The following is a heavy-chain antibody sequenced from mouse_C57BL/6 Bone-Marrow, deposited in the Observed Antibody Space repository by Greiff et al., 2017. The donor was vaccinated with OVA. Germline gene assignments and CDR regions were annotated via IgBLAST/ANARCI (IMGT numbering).Heavy chain of an antibody. V-gene: IGHV1-81*01. CDR3: ARLGVFAD. CDR2: IYPRSGNT. Sequence: QVQLKQSGAELARPGASVKLSCKASGYTFTSYGISWVKQRTGQGLEWIGEIYPRSGNTYYNEKFKGKATLTADKSSSTAYMELRSLTSEDSAVYFCARLGVFADWGQGTLVTVSA. J-gene: IGHJ3*01. CDR1: GYTFTSYG.